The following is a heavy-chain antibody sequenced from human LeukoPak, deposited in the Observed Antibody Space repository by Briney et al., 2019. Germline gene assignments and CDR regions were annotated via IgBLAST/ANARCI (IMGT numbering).Heavy chain of an antibody. D-gene: IGHD2-2*01. CDR3: ARGRCSSTSCYVNFDL. CDR1: GGSISSYY. Sequence: SETLSLTCTVSGGSISSYYWSWIRQPPGKGLEWIGYIYYSGSTNYNPSLKSRVTISVDTSKNQFSLKLSSVTAADTAVYYCARGRCSSTSCYVNFDLWGRGTLVTVSS. V-gene: IGHV4-59*01. CDR2: IYYSGST. J-gene: IGHJ2*01.